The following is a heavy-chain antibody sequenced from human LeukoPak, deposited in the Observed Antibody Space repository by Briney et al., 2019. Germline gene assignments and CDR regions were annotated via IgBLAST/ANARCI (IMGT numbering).Heavy chain of an antibody. V-gene: IGHV4-31*03. Sequence: LSLTCTVSGGSISSGGYYWSWIRQHPGKGLEWIGYIYYSGSTYYNPSLKSRVTMSVDTSKNQFSLKLSSVTAADTAVYYCARGLGWSSSSPNWFDPWGQGTLVTVSS. CDR3: ARGLGWSSSSPNWFDP. CDR2: IYYSGST. D-gene: IGHD6-13*01. CDR1: GGSISSGGYY. J-gene: IGHJ5*02.